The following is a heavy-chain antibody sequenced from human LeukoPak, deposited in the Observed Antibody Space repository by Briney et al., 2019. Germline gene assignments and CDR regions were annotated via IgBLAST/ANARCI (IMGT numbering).Heavy chain of an antibody. CDR2: ISGSGGST. D-gene: IGHD6-6*01. J-gene: IGHJ4*02. V-gene: IGHV3-23*01. CDR3: AKMGVVAARPGTFDY. Sequence: EGSLRLSCAASGFTSSSYAMSWVRQAPGKGPEWVSAISGSGGSTYYADSVKGRFTISRDNSKNTLYLQMNSLGAEDTAVYYCAKMGVVAARPGTFDYWGQGTLVTVSS. CDR1: GFTSSSYA.